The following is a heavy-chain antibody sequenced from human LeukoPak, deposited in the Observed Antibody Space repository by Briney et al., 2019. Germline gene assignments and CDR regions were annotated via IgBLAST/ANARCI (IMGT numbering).Heavy chain of an antibody. CDR2: IYYSGST. J-gene: IGHJ4*02. D-gene: IGHD6-19*01. Sequence: PSETLSLTCTVSGGSISSYYWSWIRQPPGKGLEWIGYIYYSGSTNYNPSLKSRVTISVDTSKNRFSLKLSSVTAADTAVYYCARYSSGWYYYFDYWGRGTLVTVSS. V-gene: IGHV4-59*08. CDR3: ARYSSGWYYYFDY. CDR1: GGSISSYY.